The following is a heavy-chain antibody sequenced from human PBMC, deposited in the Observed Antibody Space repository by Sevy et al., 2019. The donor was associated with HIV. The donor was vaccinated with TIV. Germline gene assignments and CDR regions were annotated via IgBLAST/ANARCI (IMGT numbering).Heavy chain of an antibody. D-gene: IGHD6-19*01. V-gene: IGHV3-23*01. CDR2: ISNSGANK. Sequence: GGSLRLSCAASGFTFTNYGMHWVRQAPGKGLEWVSGISNSGANKYYADSVRGRFTVSRDNSKNTVYLQLNSLRAEDTAIYYCAKEWTLLSDWYGEFDYWGQGTLVTVSS. CDR1: GFTFTNYG. CDR3: AKEWTLLSDWYGEFDY. J-gene: IGHJ4*02.